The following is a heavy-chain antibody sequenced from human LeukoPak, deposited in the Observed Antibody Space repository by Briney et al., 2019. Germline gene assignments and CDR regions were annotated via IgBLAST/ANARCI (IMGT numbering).Heavy chain of an antibody. J-gene: IGHJ5*02. Sequence: GGSLRLSCAASGFTFSSYWMSWVRQAPGKGLEWVASIKEDGSEQYYEDSVKGRFTISRDNAENSLYLQMNSLRAEDMAVYYCARGGYYWGAWGQGTLVTVSS. D-gene: IGHD1-1*01. V-gene: IGHV3-7*01. CDR1: GFTFSSYW. CDR3: ARGGYYWGA. CDR2: IKEDGSEQ.